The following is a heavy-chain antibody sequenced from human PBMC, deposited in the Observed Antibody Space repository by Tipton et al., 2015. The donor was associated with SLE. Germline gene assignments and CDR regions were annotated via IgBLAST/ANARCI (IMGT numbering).Heavy chain of an antibody. Sequence: SLRLSCAASGFTFSSYGMHWVRQAPGKGLEWVANIKEDGSGKYHVDSVKGRFTISRDNSKNTLYLQMNSLRAEDTAVYYCAKQGGGAYYTGRYYGLDVWGQGTTVTVSS. V-gene: IGHV3-7*01. CDR3: AKQGGGAYYTGRYYGLDV. J-gene: IGHJ6*02. CDR1: GFTFSSYG. CDR2: IKEDGSGK. D-gene: IGHD3-3*01.